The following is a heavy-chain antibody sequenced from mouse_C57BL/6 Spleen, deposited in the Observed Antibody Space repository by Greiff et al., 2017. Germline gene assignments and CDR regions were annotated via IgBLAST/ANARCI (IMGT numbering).Heavy chain of an antibody. CDR1: GFTFSNYW. CDR2: IRLKSDNYAT. D-gene: IGHD2-12*01. J-gene: IGHJ4*01. Sequence: EVMLVESGGGLVQPGGSMKLSCVASGFTFSNYWMNWVRQSPEKGLEWVAQIRLKSDNYATHYAESVKGRFTMSRDDSKSSVYLQMNNLRAEDTGIYYCTAFTTEYYYAMYYWGQGTSVTVSS. V-gene: IGHV6-3*01. CDR3: TAFTTEYYYAMYY.